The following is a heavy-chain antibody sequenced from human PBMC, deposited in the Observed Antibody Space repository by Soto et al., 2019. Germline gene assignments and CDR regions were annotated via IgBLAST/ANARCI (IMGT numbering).Heavy chain of an antibody. J-gene: IGHJ6*03. CDR1: GFTLSGYA. CDR2: ISSNGVCT. V-gene: IGHV3-64*01. D-gene: IGHD6-6*01. CDR3: ARRARPDFYYMDV. Sequence: EVQLAESGGGLAKPGGSLRLSCAASGFTLSGYAMDWVRQAPGKGLEYVSGISSNGVCTYYANSVQGRFSISRDNSKNTVYLQMGSLRPEDMAVYYCARRARPDFYYMDVWGKGTTVTVSS.